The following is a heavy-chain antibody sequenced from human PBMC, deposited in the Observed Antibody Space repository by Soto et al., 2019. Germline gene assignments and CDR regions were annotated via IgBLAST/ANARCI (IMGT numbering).Heavy chain of an antibody. CDR3: ARDSDDSSGYYLLGVYYFDY. D-gene: IGHD3-22*01. J-gene: IGHJ4*02. Sequence: GGSLRLSCAASGFTFSSYSMNWVRQAPGKEQEWVSYISSSSSTIYYADSVKGRFTISRDNAKNSLYLQMNSLRAEDTAVYYCARDSDDSSGYYLLGVYYFDYWGQGTLVTVSS. CDR2: ISSSSSTI. V-gene: IGHV3-48*01. CDR1: GFTFSSYS.